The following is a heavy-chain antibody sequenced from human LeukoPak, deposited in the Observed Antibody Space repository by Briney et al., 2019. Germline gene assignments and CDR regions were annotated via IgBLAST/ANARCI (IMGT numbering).Heavy chain of an antibody. D-gene: IGHD3-9*01. CDR3: ARDSDILTGTDAFDI. CDR1: VYTFTGYY. V-gene: IGHV1-2*02. CDR2: INPNSGGT. Sequence: ASVKVSCKASVYTFTGYYMHWVRQAPGQGLEWMGWINPNSGGTNYAQKFQGRVTMTRDTSISTAYMELSRLRSDDTAVYYCARDSDILTGTDAFDIWGQGTMVTVSS. J-gene: IGHJ3*02.